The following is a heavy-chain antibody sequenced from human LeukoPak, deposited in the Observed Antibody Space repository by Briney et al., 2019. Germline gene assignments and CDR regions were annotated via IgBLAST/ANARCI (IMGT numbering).Heavy chain of an antibody. D-gene: IGHD6-13*01. V-gene: IGHV3-21*01. Sequence: PGGSLRLSCAASGFTFGSYSMNWVRQAPGKGLEWVSSISSSSSYIYYADSVKGRFTISRDNAKNSLYLQMNSLRAEDTAVYYCARDAIPAAGSYFDYWGQGTLVTVSS. J-gene: IGHJ4*02. CDR2: ISSSSSYI. CDR3: ARDAIPAAGSYFDY. CDR1: GFTFGSYS.